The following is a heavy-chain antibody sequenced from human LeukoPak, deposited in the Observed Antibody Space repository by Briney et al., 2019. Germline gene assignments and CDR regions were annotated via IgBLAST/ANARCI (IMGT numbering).Heavy chain of an antibody. CDR1: GYTLTELS. D-gene: IGHD6-19*01. J-gene: IGHJ4*02. V-gene: IGHV1-24*01. Sequence: ALVKVSCKVSGYTLTELSMHWVRQAPGKGLEWMGGFDPEDGETIYAQKFQGRVTMTEDTSTDTAYMELSSLRSEDTAVYYCATHVPPRDSSGWYYFDYWGQGTLVTVSS. CDR3: ATHVPPRDSSGWYYFDY. CDR2: FDPEDGET.